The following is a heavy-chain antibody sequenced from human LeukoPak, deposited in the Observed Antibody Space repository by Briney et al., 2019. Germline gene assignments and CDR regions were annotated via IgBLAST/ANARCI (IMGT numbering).Heavy chain of an antibody. CDR1: GNYW. CDR2: INSDGSWT. J-gene: IGHJ4*02. CDR3: VSFYETY. D-gene: IGHD2/OR15-2a*01. V-gene: IGHV3-74*01. Sequence: GGCLRLSCAASGNYWMHWVRQVPGKGLVWVSHINSDGSWTSYADSVKGRFTISKDNAKNTVYLQMNSLRAEDTAVYYCVSFYETYWGRGTLVTVSS.